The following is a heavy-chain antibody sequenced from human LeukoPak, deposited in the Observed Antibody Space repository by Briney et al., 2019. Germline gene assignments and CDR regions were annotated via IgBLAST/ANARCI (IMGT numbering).Heavy chain of an antibody. Sequence: ASVKVSCKASGYTFPRHAMNWLRQAPGQGLEWMGWINTNTGNPTYAQGFTGRFVFSLDTSVSTAYLQISSLKAEDTAVYYCARDRDDYVWGSYRNNWFDSWGQGTLVTVSS. CDR1: GYTFPRHA. D-gene: IGHD3-16*02. V-gene: IGHV7-4-1*02. CDR2: INTNTGNP. J-gene: IGHJ5*01. CDR3: ARDRDDYVWGSYRNNWFDS.